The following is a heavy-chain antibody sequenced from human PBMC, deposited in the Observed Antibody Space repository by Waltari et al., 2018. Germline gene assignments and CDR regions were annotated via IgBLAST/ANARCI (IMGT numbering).Heavy chain of an antibody. CDR3: ARPANGSDLDY. CDR2: INHNGST. D-gene: IGHD2-21*01. J-gene: IGHJ4*02. CDR1: GGSFSGYY. Sequence: QVQLQQWGAGLLKPSETLSLTCAVYGGSFSGYYWSWIRQPPGKGLEWIGEINHNGSTNYNPSRKSRVTISVDTSKNQFSLKLSSVTAADTAVYYCARPANGSDLDYWGQGTLVTVSS. V-gene: IGHV4-34*01.